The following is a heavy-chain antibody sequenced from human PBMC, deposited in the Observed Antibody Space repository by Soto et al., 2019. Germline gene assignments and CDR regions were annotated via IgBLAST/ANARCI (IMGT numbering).Heavy chain of an antibody. Sequence: SETLSLTCTVSGGSISSYYWSWIRQPPGKGLEWIGYIYYSGSTNYNPSLKSRVTISVDTSKNQFSLKLSSVTAADTAVYYCARLKGYSSSWYLNWFDPWGQGTLVTVSS. J-gene: IGHJ5*02. CDR2: IYYSGST. V-gene: IGHV4-59*08. D-gene: IGHD6-13*01. CDR3: ARLKGYSSSWYLNWFDP. CDR1: GGSISSYY.